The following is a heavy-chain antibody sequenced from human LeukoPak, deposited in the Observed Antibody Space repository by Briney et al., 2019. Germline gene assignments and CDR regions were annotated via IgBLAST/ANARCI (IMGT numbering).Heavy chain of an antibody. D-gene: IGHD1-1*01. J-gene: IGHJ5*02. CDR1: GFTFSSYA. CDR2: ISYDGSNK. Sequence: GGSLRLSCAASGFTFSSYAMHWVRQAPGKGLEWVAVISYDGSNKYYADSVKGRFTISRDNSKNTLYLQMNSLRAEDTAVYYCARSQWNPGKTTQTTWGQGTLVTVSS. CDR3: ARSQWNPGKTTQTT. V-gene: IGHV3-30-3*01.